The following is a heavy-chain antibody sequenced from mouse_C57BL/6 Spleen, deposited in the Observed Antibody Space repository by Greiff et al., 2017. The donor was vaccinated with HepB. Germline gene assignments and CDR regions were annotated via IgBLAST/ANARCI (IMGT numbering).Heavy chain of an antibody. D-gene: IGHD4-1*01. J-gene: IGHJ1*03. V-gene: IGHV7-1*01. CDR2: SRNKANDYTT. CDR1: GFTFSDFY. Sequence: EVMLVESGGGLVQSGRSLRLSCATSGFTFSDFYMEWVRQAPGKGLEWIAASRNKANDYTTEYSASVKGRFIVSRDTSQSILYLQMNALRAEDTAIYYCARELDWYFDVWGTGTTVTVSS. CDR3: ARELDWYFDV.